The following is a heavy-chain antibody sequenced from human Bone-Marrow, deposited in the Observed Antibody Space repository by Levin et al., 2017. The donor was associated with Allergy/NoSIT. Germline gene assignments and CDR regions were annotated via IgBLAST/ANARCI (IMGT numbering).Heavy chain of an antibody. CDR2: ITSNGGTT. V-gene: IGHV3-74*01. Sequence: GESLKISCAASGFIFSGYWMHWVRQAPGKGLVWVSTITSNGGTTTYADSVKGRFTISRDNAKNTLCLQMNSLRAEDTAVYYCARGHYYGMDVWGQGTTVTVSS. CDR3: ARGHYYGMDV. CDR1: GFIFSGYW. J-gene: IGHJ6*02.